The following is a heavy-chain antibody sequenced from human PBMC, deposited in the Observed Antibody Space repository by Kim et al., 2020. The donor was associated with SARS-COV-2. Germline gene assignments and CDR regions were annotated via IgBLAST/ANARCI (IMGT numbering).Heavy chain of an antibody. J-gene: IGHJ4*02. V-gene: IGHV3-15*01. CDR3: TTNFLYDYGGNLVDY. Sequence: APVKGRFTISRDDSKNTLYLQMNSLKTEDTAVYYCTTNFLYDYGGNLVDYWGQGTLVTVSS. D-gene: IGHD4-17*01.